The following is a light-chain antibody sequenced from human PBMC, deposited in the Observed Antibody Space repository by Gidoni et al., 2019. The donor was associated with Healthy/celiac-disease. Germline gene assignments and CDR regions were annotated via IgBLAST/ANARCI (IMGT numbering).Light chain of an antibody. Sequence: IVMTQSPLSLPVTPGEPASISCRSSQILLHSNGYNYLDWYLQKPGQSPQLLIYLGSNRASGVPDRFSGSGSGTDFTLKISRVEAEDVGVYYCMQALQTPLTFGQGTKLEIK. V-gene: IGKV2-28*01. J-gene: IGKJ2*01. CDR3: MQALQTPLT. CDR2: LGS. CDR1: QILLHSNGYNY.